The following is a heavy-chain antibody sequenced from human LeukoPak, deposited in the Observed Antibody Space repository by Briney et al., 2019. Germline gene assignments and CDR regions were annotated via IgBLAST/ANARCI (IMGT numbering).Heavy chain of an antibody. Sequence: ASVKVSCKASGYTFISCGISWARQAPGQGLEWMGIISPSGGSTSYAQKFQGRVTMTRDTSTSTVYMELRSLRSEDTAVYYCARTYGDYPNYYFDYWGQGTLVTVSS. CDR2: ISPSGGST. CDR1: GYTFISCG. D-gene: IGHD4-17*01. V-gene: IGHV1-46*01. J-gene: IGHJ4*02. CDR3: ARTYGDYPNYYFDY.